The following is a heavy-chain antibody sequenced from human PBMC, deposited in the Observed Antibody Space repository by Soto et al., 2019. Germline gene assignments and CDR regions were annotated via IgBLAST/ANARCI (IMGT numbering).Heavy chain of an antibody. Sequence: SETLSLTCTVSGGSISSYYWSWIRQPPGKGLEWIGYIYYSGSTNYNPSLKSRVTISVDTSKNQFSLKLSSVTAADTAVYYCARRYGSSFDIWGQGTMVTVSS. CDR1: GGSISSYY. D-gene: IGHD3-10*01. V-gene: IGHV4-59*08. CDR3: ARRYGSSFDI. CDR2: IYYSGST. J-gene: IGHJ3*02.